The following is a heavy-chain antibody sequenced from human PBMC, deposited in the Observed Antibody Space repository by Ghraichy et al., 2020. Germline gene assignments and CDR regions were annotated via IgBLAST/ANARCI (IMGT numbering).Heavy chain of an antibody. CDR3: AKVYYDILTGYDTRNYFDY. V-gene: IGHV3-30*18. D-gene: IGHD3-9*01. CDR2: ISYDGSNK. CDR1: GFTFSSYG. Sequence: GESLNISCAASGFTFSSYGMHWVRQAPGKGLEWVAVISYDGSNKYYADSVKGRFTISRDNSKNTLYLQMNSLRAEDTAVYYCAKVYYDILTGYDTRNYFDYWGQGTLVTVSS. J-gene: IGHJ4*02.